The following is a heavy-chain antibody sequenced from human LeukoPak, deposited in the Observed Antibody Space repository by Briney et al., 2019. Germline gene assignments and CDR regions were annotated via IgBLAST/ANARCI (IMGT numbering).Heavy chain of an antibody. CDR2: IILIFGTA. D-gene: IGHD1-1*01. J-gene: IGHJ3*02. CDR3: ARDDNWNDKGEDAFDI. V-gene: IGHV1-69*13. Sequence: ASVKVSCKASGGTFSSYAISWVRQAPGQGLEWMGGIILIFGTANYAQKFQGRVTITADESTSTAYMELSSLRSEDTAVYYCARDDNWNDKGEDAFDIWGQGTMVTVSS. CDR1: GGTFSSYA.